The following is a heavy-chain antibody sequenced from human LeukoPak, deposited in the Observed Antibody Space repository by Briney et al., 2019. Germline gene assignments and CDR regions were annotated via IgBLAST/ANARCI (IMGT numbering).Heavy chain of an antibody. Sequence: GGSLRLSCAAPGFTFSSYGMSWVRQAPGKGLEWVTAISGSGGPTYYADSVKGRFTISRDNSKNTLYLQMNSLRAEDTAVYYCAKVSYDSIIYGADFQYWGQGTLATVSS. CDR3: AKVSYDSIIYGADFQY. CDR1: GFTFSSYG. V-gene: IGHV3-23*01. D-gene: IGHD3-22*01. CDR2: ISGSGGPT. J-gene: IGHJ1*01.